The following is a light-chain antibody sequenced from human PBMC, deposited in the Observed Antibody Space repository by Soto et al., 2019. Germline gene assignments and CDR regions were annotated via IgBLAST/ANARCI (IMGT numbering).Light chain of an antibody. CDR2: GAS. CDR3: QQYKNWPRT. Sequence: EIVMTQSPVTLSVSPGEGATLSCRASQSVSSSLAWYQHKPGQAPRLLIYGASTRATGIPARFSGSGSGTEFTLTISSLQSEDFAVYYCQQYKNWPRTFGQGTKLEI. V-gene: IGKV3-15*01. J-gene: IGKJ2*01. CDR1: QSVSSS.